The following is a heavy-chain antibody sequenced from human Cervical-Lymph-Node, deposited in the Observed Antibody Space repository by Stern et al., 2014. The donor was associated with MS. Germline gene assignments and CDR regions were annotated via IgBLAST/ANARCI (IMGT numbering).Heavy chain of an antibody. CDR2: INPGYGTT. CDR3: VRDQGGIAGS. V-gene: IGHV1-69*01. D-gene: IGHD6-13*01. Sequence: VQLVESGAEVKKPGSSVKVSCEASGGSFSSIQISWVRQVPGQGFEWLGGINPGYGTTHYAQKVQGRVTIIADESTNTVNMELSSLRSEDTAVYYCVRDQGGIAGSWGQGTLVTVSS. CDR1: GGSFSSIQ. J-gene: IGHJ4*02.